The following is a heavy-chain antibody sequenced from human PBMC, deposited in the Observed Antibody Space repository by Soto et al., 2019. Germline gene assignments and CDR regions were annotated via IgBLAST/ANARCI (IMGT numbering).Heavy chain of an antibody. V-gene: IGHV3-72*01. J-gene: IGHJ4*02. CDR2: SKNKADSYTT. Sequence: EVQLVESGGGLVQPGGSLRLSCAASGFTFSDHYMDWVRQAPGKGLEWVGRSKNKADSYTTEYAASVKGRFTISRDGSKNSLFLQMHSLKTGDTAVYYCTVWGSGNDFGAAWGQGILVTVSS. D-gene: IGHD3-10*01. CDR3: TVWGSGNDFGAA. CDR1: GFTFSDHY.